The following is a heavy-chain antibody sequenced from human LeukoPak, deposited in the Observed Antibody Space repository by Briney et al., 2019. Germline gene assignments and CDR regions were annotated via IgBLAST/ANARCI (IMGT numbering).Heavy chain of an antibody. D-gene: IGHD4-17*01. V-gene: IGHV7-4-1*02. CDR3: ARSNNDGDYLGVGFDY. J-gene: IGHJ4*02. CDR1: GYTFSSYA. Sequence: ASVKVSRKASGYTFSSYAMNWVRQAPGQGLEWMGWINTNTGNPTYAQGFTGRFVFSLDTSVSTAYLQISSLQAEDTAVYYCARSNNDGDYLGVGFDYWGQGTLVTVSS. CDR2: INTNTGNP.